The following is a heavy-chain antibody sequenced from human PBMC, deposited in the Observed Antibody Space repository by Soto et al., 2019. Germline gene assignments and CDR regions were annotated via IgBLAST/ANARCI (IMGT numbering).Heavy chain of an antibody. CDR3: AKDAARDAFDI. V-gene: IGHV3-9*01. CDR1: GFTFDDYA. CDR2: ISWNSGSI. J-gene: IGHJ3*02. D-gene: IGHD6-6*01. Sequence: GGSLRLSCAASGFTFDDYAMHWVRQAPGKGLEWVSGISWNSGSIGYADSVKGRFTISRDNAKNSLYLQMNSLRAEDTALYYCAKDAARDAFDIWGQGTMVTVSS.